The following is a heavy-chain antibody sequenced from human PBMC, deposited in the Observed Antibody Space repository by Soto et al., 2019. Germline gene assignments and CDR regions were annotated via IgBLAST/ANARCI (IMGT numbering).Heavy chain of an antibody. CDR1: GFTFSSYW. D-gene: IGHD3-3*01. J-gene: IGHJ3*02. Sequence: EVQLVESGGGLVQPGGSLRLSCAASGFTFSSYWMSWVRQAPGKGLEWVANIKQDGSEKYYVDSVKGRFTISRDNAKNSLYLQMNSLRAEGTAVYYCARDRGYYDFWSGYSSPDAFDIWGQGTMVTVSS. V-gene: IGHV3-7*03. CDR3: ARDRGYYDFWSGYSSPDAFDI. CDR2: IKQDGSEK.